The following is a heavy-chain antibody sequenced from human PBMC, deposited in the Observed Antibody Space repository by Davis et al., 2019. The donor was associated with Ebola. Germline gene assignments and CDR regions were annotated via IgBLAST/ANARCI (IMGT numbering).Heavy chain of an antibody. CDR1: DDSLSSYY. Sequence: PSETLSLTCTVSDDSLSSYYWNWFRQSPGKGLEWIGYIYHKGLFYSGTTNYNPSLTSRATISVDTSKNRFSLALTSVTAADTAVDYCARGARGLFGVLMEMFDYWGQGTLVSVPS. J-gene: IGHJ4*02. D-gene: IGHD3-3*01. CDR2: IYHKGLFYSGTT. CDR3: ARGARGLFGVLMEMFDY. V-gene: IGHV4-59*01.